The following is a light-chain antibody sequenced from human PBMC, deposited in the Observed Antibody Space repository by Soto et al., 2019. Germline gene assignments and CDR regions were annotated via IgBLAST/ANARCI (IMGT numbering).Light chain of an antibody. CDR1: QSISSY. J-gene: IGKJ1*01. Sequence: DIQMTQSPSSLSASVGDRVTITCRASQSISSYLNWYQQKPGKAPKLLIYATSTLQSGVPSRFSGSRSGTDFTLTIDSLQPEDFATYYCQKYNSAPQTFGQGTKVEIK. CDR2: ATS. V-gene: IGKV1-39*01. CDR3: QKYNSAPQT.